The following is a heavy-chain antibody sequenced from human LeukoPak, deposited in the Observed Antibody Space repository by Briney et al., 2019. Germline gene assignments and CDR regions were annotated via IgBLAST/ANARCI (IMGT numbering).Heavy chain of an antibody. V-gene: IGHV1-69*13. CDR2: IIPIFGTA. CDR3: ARASGVVVAAMDY. J-gene: IGHJ4*02. CDR1: GGTFSSYA. Sequence: ASVKVSCKASGGTFSSYAISWVRQAPGQGLEWMGGIIPIFGTANYAQKFQGRVTITADESTGTAYMELSSLRSEDTAVYYCARASGVVVAAMDYWGQGTLVTVSS. D-gene: IGHD2-15*01.